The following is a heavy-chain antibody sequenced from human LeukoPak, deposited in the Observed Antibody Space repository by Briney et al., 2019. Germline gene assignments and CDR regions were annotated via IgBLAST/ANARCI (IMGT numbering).Heavy chain of an antibody. CDR3: ARDRVTMVRGVMYDGMDV. Sequence: GGSLRLSCAASGFTVSSNYMSWVRQAPGKGLEWVSVIYSGGSTYYADSVKGRFTISRHNSKNTLYLQMNSLRAEDTAVYYCARDRVTMVRGVMYDGMDVWGQGTTVTVSS. V-gene: IGHV3-53*04. D-gene: IGHD3-10*01. J-gene: IGHJ6*02. CDR1: GFTVSSNY. CDR2: IYSGGST.